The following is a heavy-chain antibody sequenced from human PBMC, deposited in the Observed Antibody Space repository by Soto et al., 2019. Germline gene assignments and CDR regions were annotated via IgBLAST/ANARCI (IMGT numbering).Heavy chain of an antibody. V-gene: IGHV3-30-3*01. D-gene: IGHD3-3*01. CDR2: MSYDGSNK. J-gene: IGHJ4*02. Sequence: QVQLVESGGGVVQPGRSLRLSCAASGFTFSSYAMHWVRQAPGKGLKWVAVMSYDGSNKYYADSVKGPFTISRDNSKNTRYLHMNRLRVEDTAVYYWARDPTLFGPGWTYYFDYWGQGTLVAVSS. CDR3: ARDPTLFGPGWTYYFDY. CDR1: GFTFSSYA.